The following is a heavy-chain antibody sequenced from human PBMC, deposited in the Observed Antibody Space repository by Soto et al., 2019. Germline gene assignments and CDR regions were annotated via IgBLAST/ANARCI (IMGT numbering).Heavy chain of an antibody. CDR3: ARLCDGSCYVLGDFDY. J-gene: IGHJ4*02. Sequence: SETLSLTCTVSGGSISSTNYYWGWIRQPPGKGLEWIGSIFYSGSAYYNPSLKSRVTISVDTSKNQFSLYLSSVTAADTAVYYCARLCDGSCYVLGDFDYWGQGTLVTVSS. D-gene: IGHD2-15*01. V-gene: IGHV4-39*01. CDR1: GGSISSTNYY. CDR2: IFYSGSA.